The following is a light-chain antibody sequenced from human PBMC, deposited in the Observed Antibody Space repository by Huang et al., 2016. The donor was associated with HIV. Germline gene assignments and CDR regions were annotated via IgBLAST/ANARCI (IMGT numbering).Light chain of an antibody. Sequence: EIVLTQSPVTLSLSPGDRATLACRASQSIGTYLACYQQKSGQAPRLLIYDVSNRAAGVTARFSASGSETDFTLTIASLDPDDFAIYHCQQRSKWPLTFGGGTKVEMK. V-gene: IGKV3-11*01. CDR3: QQRSKWPLT. J-gene: IGKJ4*01. CDR1: QSIGTY. CDR2: DVS.